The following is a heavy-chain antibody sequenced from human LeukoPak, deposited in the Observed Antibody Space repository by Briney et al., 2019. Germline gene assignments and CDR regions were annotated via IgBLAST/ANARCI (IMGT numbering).Heavy chain of an antibody. CDR3: ASNYDTNNYYPDAFDI. CDR1: GFTFSSYS. D-gene: IGHD3-22*01. V-gene: IGHV3-48*04. J-gene: IGHJ3*02. Sequence: GGSLRLSCAASGFTFSSYSMNWVRQAPGKGLEWVSYISSSGSTIYYADSVKGRFTVSRDNAKISLYLQMHSLRAEDAAVYYCASNYDTNNYYPDAFDIWGQGTVVTVSS. CDR2: ISSSGSTI.